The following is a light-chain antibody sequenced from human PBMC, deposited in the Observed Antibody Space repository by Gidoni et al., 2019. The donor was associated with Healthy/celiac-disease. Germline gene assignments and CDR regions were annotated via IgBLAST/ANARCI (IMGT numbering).Light chain of an antibody. Sequence: QSALTQPVSVSGSPRQSITISCTGTSSDVRGYNYVSWYQQHPGKAPKLMIYDVSNRPSGVSNRFSGSKSGNTASLTISGLQAEDEADYYCSSYTSSSTVVFGGGTKLTVL. CDR2: DVS. J-gene: IGLJ2*01. CDR1: SSDVRGYNY. V-gene: IGLV2-14*03. CDR3: SSYTSSSTVV.